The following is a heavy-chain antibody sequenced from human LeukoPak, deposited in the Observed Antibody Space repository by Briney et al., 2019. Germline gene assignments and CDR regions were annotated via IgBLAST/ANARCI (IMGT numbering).Heavy chain of an antibody. J-gene: IGHJ6*02. Sequence: SETLSLTCSVSGASVSSSGYDWVWIRQPPGKGLEWIGMISYSGTTYYNPSLRSRVTMSMDTSKNHFSLKLSSVTAADTAVYYCARHLIVVVPAAPYYYGMDVWGQGTTVTVSS. CDR1: GASVSSSGYD. D-gene: IGHD2-2*01. CDR3: ARHLIVVVPAAPYYYGMDV. CDR2: ISYSGTT. V-gene: IGHV4-39*01.